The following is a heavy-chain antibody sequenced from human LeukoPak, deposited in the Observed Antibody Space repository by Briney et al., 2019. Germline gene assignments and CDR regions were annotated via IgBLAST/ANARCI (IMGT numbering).Heavy chain of an antibody. V-gene: IGHV4-34*01. D-gene: IGHD3-22*01. J-gene: IGHJ4*02. Sequence: PSETLSLTCSVYGGSFCGYYGGWIRKPPGKGLEWVGEINHSRSTNYNPSLKSRVTISVDTSKNQFSLKLSSVTAADTAVYYCARFDYYDSSGYYFDYWGQGTLVTVSS. CDR2: INHSRST. CDR1: GGSFCGYY. CDR3: ARFDYYDSSGYYFDY.